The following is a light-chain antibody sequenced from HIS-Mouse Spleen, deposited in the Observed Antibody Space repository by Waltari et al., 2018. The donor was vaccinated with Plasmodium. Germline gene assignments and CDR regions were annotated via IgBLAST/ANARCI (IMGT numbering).Light chain of an antibody. CDR3: QQSYSTWT. CDR1: QSISSY. J-gene: IGKJ1*01. V-gene: IGKV1-39*01. Sequence: DIQMTPSPSSLSASVGDRVTITCRASQSISSYLNWYQQKPGKAPKLLIYAASSLQSGVPSRFSGSGSGTDFTLTISSLQPEDFATYYCQQSYSTWTFGQGTKVEIE. CDR2: AAS.